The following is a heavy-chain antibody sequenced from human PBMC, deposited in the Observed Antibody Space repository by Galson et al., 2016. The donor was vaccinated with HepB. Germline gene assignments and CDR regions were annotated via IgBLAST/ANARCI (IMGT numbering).Heavy chain of an antibody. CDR3: ASGYFWVLAVAGWYFDL. J-gene: IGHJ2*01. V-gene: IGHV4-34*01. Sequence: ETLSLTCAVSGGSFGNYYWSWIRQSPEKGLEWIGEINHGGSTNSNPSLKSRVAISVDTSRKQFFLKVTSVTAADTAVYHCASGYFWVLAVAGWYFDLWGRGTLVTGSS. D-gene: IGHD6-19*01. CDR1: GGSFGNYY. CDR2: INHGGST.